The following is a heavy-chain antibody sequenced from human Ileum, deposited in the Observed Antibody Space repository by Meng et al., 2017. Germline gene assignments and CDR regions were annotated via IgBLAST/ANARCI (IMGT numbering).Heavy chain of an antibody. CDR3: VRNEGYSLGD. CDR1: GDSISSRDW. J-gene: IGHJ4*02. Sequence: HVQLQASGPGLVKPSGTLSLTCAVSGDSISSRDWWSGVRQPPGKGLEWIGEISQESGRTNYNPSLKSRVTISLDKSKNQFSLNLNPVTAADTAVYYCVRNEGYSLGDWGQGTLVTVSS. CDR2: ISQESGRT. V-gene: IGHV4-4*02. D-gene: IGHD2-21*01.